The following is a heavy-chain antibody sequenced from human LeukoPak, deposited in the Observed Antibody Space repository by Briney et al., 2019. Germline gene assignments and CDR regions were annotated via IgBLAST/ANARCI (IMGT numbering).Heavy chain of an antibody. V-gene: IGHV3-20*01. CDR1: GFTFDDYG. Sequence: GGSLRLSCAASGFTFDDYGMSWVRQAPGKGQEWVLGINWNGGGTGYADSVKGRFTISRDNAKNALYLQMNSLRAEDTALYHCARMYVPAAAGSEGWFDPWGQGTLVTVSS. CDR2: INWNGGGT. J-gene: IGHJ5*02. CDR3: ARMYVPAAAGSEGWFDP. D-gene: IGHD6-13*01.